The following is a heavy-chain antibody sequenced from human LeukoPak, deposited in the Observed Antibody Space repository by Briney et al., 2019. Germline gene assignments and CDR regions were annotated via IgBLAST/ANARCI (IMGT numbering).Heavy chain of an antibody. Sequence: PSETLSLTCTVSGGSISSYYWSWIRQPPGKGLEWIGYIYYSGSTNYNPSLKSRVTISVDTSKNQFSLKLSSVTAADTAVYYCARDDSSGYWSVFDYWGQGTLVTVSS. V-gene: IGHV4-59*01. CDR2: IYYSGST. CDR1: GGSISSYY. CDR3: ARDDSSGYWSVFDY. J-gene: IGHJ4*02. D-gene: IGHD3-22*01.